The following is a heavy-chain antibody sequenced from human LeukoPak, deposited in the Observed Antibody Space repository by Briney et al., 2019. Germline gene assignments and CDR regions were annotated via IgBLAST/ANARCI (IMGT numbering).Heavy chain of an antibody. Sequence: SETLSLTCTVSGGFISSYYWSWIRQPAGKGLEWIGRIYTSGSTNYNPSLKSRVTMSVDTSKNQFSLKLSSVTAADTAVYYCASHDSPNWYFDLWGRGTLVTVSS. J-gene: IGHJ2*01. CDR3: ASHDSPNWYFDL. V-gene: IGHV4-4*07. D-gene: IGHD2-15*01. CDR2: IYTSGST. CDR1: GGFISSYY.